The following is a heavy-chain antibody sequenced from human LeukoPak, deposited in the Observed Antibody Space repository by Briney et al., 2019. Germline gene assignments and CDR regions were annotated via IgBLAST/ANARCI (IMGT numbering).Heavy chain of an antibody. D-gene: IGHD4-17*01. V-gene: IGHV3-23*01. CDR2: ISGRGCST. CDR3: AKYDVGGTTVTRSY. J-gene: IGHJ4*02. CDR1: GFTFSSYA. Sequence: GGSLRLSCAASGFTFSSYAMSWVRQAPGKGLEWVSAISGRGCSTYYADSVKGRFTLSRDNSKNTLYLQMNRLRAEDTAVYYCAKYDVGGTTVTRSYWGQGTLVTVSS.